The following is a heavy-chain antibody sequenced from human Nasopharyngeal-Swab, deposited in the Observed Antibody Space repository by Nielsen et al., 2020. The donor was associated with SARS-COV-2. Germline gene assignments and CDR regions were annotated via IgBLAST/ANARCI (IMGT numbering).Heavy chain of an antibody. CDR2: IYYSGST. V-gene: IGHV4-34*01. D-gene: IGHD6-19*01. CDR1: GGSFSGYY. J-gene: IGHJ4*02. Sequence: SETLSLTCAVYGGSFSGYYWSWIRQPAGKGLEWIGSIYYSGSTYYNPSLKSRVTISVDTSKNQFSLKLSSVTAADTAVYYCARLSLYSSGSVDHWGQGTLVTVSS. CDR3: ARLSLYSSGSVDH.